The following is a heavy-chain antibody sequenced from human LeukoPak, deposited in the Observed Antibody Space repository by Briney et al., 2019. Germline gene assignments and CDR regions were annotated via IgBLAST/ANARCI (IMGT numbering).Heavy chain of an antibody. CDR2: IYYSGST. CDR3: ARKVGVGILTGYYLDY. J-gene: IGHJ4*02. CDR1: GGSISSSSYY. V-gene: IGHV4-39*07. Sequence: PSETLSLTCTVSGGSISSSSYYWGWIRQPPGKGLEWIGSIYYSGSTYYNPSLKSRVTISVDTSKNQFSLKLSSVTAADTAVYYCARKVGVGILTGYYLDYWGQGTLVTVSS. D-gene: IGHD3-9*01.